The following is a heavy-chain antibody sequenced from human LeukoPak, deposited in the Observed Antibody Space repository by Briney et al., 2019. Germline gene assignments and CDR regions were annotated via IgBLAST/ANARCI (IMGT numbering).Heavy chain of an antibody. CDR1: GGSISTDLYY. CDR2: IYSNGWT. D-gene: IGHD6-19*01. CDR3: ARGSGWNSFDP. Sequence: SETLSLTCTVSGGSISTDLYYWTWIRQPAGKGLEWIGRIYSNGWTDYNPPLKSRVSISIDTSKNHFSLKMSLATAADTALFFCARGSGWNSFDPWGQGTLVTVSS. J-gene: IGHJ5*02. V-gene: IGHV4-61*02.